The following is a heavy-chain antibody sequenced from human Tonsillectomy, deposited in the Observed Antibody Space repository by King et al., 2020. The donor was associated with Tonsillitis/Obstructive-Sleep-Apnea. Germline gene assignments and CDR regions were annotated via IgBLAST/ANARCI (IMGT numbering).Heavy chain of an antibody. V-gene: IGHV3-30*18. CDR2: ISYDGSNR. Sequence: VQLVESGGGVVQPGRSLRLSCAASGFTFSNHGMHWVRQAPGKGLEWVAIISYDGSNRYYADSVKGRFTISRDNSKNLLYLQMNSLRAEDTAVYYCAKSPHKHYYYYSYMDVWGKGTTVTVSS. CDR3: AKSPHKHYYYYSYMDV. CDR1: GFTFSNHG. J-gene: IGHJ6*03.